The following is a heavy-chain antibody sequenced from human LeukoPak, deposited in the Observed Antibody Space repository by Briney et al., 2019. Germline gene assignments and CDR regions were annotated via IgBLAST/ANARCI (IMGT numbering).Heavy chain of an antibody. Sequence: SVKVSCKASGGTFSSYAISWVRQAPGQGLEWMGGIIPIFGTANYAQKFQGRVTMTEDTSTDTAYMELSSLRSEDTAVYYCATGGVLLWSGELLSPFDYWGQGTLVTVSS. CDR2: IIPIFGTA. CDR1: GGTFSSYA. CDR3: ATGGVLLWSGELLSPFDY. V-gene: IGHV1-69*06. D-gene: IGHD3-10*01. J-gene: IGHJ4*02.